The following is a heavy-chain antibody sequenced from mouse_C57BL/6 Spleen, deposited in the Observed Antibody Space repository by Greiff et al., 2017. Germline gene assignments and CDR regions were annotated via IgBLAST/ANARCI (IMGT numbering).Heavy chain of an antibody. V-gene: IGHV5-17*03. J-gene: IGHJ2*01. Sequence: EVQLQQSVAGLVKPGASLKLSCTASGFNFNNSEMHWVQQRPEQGLEWIGCIGSGNGNIKYAATVKGRFTITADKATNTRYLQMSSLKSEDTAMYYCARAGATVFSSDYWGQGTTLTVSS. CDR1: GFNFNNSE. D-gene: IGHD1-1*01. CDR2: IGSGNGNI. CDR3: ARAGATVFSSDY.